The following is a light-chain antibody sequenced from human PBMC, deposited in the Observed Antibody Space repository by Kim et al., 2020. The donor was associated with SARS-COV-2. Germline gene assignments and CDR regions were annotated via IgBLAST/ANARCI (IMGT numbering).Light chain of an antibody. CDR2: DND. CDR1: TSTTGSNF. J-gene: IGLJ3*02. Sequence: VPISCSTSTSTTGSNFVSCCQKLPATPPHLLISDNDKRPSGIPARFSGSTSAPSATLGITGLPTGDEADYYCATWDNSLSGVVFAGGTQLTVL. CDR3: ATWDNSLSGVV. V-gene: IGLV1-51*01.